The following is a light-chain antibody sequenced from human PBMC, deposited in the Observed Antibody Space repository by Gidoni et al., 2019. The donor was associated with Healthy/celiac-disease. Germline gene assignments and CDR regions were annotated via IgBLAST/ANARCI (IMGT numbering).Light chain of an antibody. J-gene: IGLJ2*01. CDR2: DVS. CDR3: SSYTSSSTL. CDR1: SSDVGGYNY. V-gene: IGLV2-14*01. Sequence: QSALNQPASVSGSPGQSITISCTGTSSDVGGYNYVSWYQQHPGKAPNLMIYDVSNRPSGVSNRFSGSKSGNTASLTISGLQAEDEADYYCSSYTSSSTLFGGGTKLTVL.